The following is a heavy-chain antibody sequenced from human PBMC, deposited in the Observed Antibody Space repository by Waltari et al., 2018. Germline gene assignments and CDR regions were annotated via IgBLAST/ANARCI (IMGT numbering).Heavy chain of an antibody. CDR2: AGVDGTTM. CDR3: ARTWRENTFDI. D-gene: IGHD2-2*02. V-gene: IGHV3-48*03. Sequence: EVQLVESGGGLVQPGGSLRLSCAASGFSLSGYSMSWVRQTEGTGLAWLAFAGVDGTTMYYADSVKGRFTISRDIRENSVYLQMNSLRVEDTGLFYCARTWRENTFDIWGQGTMVTVSS. J-gene: IGHJ3*02. CDR1: GFSLSGYS.